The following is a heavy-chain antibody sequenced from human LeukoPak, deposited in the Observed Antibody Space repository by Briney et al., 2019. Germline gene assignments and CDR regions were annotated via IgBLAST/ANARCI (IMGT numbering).Heavy chain of an antibody. J-gene: IGHJ6*02. D-gene: IGHD3-10*01. CDR2: IYSGGST. CDR3: ARDNYYGSGSYYSKVYGMDV. V-gene: IGHV3-53*01. Sequence: GGSLRLSCAASGFTVSSNYMSWVRQAPGKGLEWVSVIYSGGSTYYADSVKGRFTISRDNSKNTLYLQMNSLRAEDTAVYYCARDNYYGSGSYYSKVYGMDVWGQGTTVTVSS. CDR1: GFTVSSNY.